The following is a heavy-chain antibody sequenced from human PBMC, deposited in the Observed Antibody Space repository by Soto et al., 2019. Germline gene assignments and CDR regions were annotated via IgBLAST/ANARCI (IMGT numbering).Heavy chain of an antibody. Sequence: SETLSLTYAVYGGSFSGYYWSWIRQPPGKGLEWIGEINHSGSTNYNPSLKSRVTISVDTSKNQFSLKLSSVTAADTAVYYCARGMRGGAPIVLRPPGGMDVWGQGTTVTVSS. CDR2: INHSGST. CDR3: ARGMRGGAPIVLRPPGGMDV. D-gene: IGHD2-8*01. CDR1: GGSFSGYY. J-gene: IGHJ6*02. V-gene: IGHV4-34*01.